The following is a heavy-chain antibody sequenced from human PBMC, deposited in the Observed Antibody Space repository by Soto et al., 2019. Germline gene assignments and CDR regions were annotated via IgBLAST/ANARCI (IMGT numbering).Heavy chain of an antibody. CDR2: IVVGSGNT. CDR1: GFTFTSSA. Sequence: QMQLVQSGPEVKKPGTSVKVSCKASGFTFTSSAMQWLRQARGQRLEWIGCIVVGSGNTHYAQKFQERVTGTRDMSTSTADMELSSLRSEDTAVYYCAAPRPNRSYYYCMDVWGKGTTVTVSS. CDR3: AAPRPNRSYYYCMDV. V-gene: IGHV1-58*02. J-gene: IGHJ6*03.